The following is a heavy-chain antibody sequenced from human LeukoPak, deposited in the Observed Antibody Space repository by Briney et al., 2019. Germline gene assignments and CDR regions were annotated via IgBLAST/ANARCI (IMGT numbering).Heavy chain of an antibody. Sequence: SETLSLTCTVSGGSISSYYWTWIRQPPGEGLEWIGYIYYSGSTNYNPSLKSRVTISVDTSKNQFSPKLSSVTAADTAVYYCARDLSVTTRDDAFDIWGQGTMVTVSS. CDR1: GGSISSYY. CDR2: IYYSGST. CDR3: ARDLSVTTRDDAFDI. V-gene: IGHV4-59*01. D-gene: IGHD5-18*01. J-gene: IGHJ3*02.